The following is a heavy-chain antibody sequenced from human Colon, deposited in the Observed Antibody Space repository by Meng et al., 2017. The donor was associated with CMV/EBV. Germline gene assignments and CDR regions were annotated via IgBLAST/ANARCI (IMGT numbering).Heavy chain of an antibody. V-gene: IGHV3-66*02. CDR2: TYSSGAT. CDR1: RFTVSTYY. Sequence: ESLKISCAASRFTVSTYYVSWVRRAPGKGLEWVAVTYSSGATYYADSVRDRFTISRDNSEHTVYLQLNSLRVDDTAVYFCARHGSGWNTYSVDIWGQGTTVTVSS. CDR3: ARHGSGWNTYSVDI. J-gene: IGHJ6*02. D-gene: IGHD6-19*01.